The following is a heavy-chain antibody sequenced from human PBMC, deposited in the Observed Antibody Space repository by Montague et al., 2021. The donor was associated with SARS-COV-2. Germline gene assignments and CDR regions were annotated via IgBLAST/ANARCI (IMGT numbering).Heavy chain of an antibody. CDR3: ARVRQWLVPFDY. J-gene: IGHJ4*02. Sequence: SETLSLTCAVYGGSFSGYYWTWIRQSPRKGLEWIGSIYYSGSTYYNPSLKSRVTISVDTSKNQVSLKLNSVTAADTAVYYCARVRQWLVPFDYWGQGTLVTASS. CDR1: GGSFSGYY. CDR2: IYYSGST. V-gene: IGHV4-34*01. D-gene: IGHD6-19*01.